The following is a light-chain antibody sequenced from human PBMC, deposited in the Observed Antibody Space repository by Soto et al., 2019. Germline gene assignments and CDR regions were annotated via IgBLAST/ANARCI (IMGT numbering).Light chain of an antibody. CDR3: SSYTSSSTRV. J-gene: IGLJ1*01. Sequence: QSALTQPASVSGSPGQSITISCTGTSSDVGGYHYVSWYQQYPGKAPKLMIYEVSSRPSGVSNRFSGSKSGNTAALTISGLQAEDEADYYCSSYTSSSTRVFGTGTKLTVL. CDR1: SSDVGGYHY. CDR2: EVS. V-gene: IGLV2-14*01.